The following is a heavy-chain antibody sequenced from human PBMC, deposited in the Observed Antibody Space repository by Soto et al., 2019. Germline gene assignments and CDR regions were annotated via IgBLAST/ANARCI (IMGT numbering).Heavy chain of an antibody. CDR1: GGSFSGYY. D-gene: IGHD3-3*01. CDR2: INHSGST. Sequence: SETLSLTCAVYGGSFSGYYWSWIRQPPGKGLEWIGEINHSGSTNYNPSLKSRVTISVDTSKNHFSLKLSSVTAADTAVYYCARVRIFGVVIMGGYYYYGMDVWGQGTTVTVSS. CDR3: ARVRIFGVVIMGGYYYYGMDV. V-gene: IGHV4-34*01. J-gene: IGHJ6*02.